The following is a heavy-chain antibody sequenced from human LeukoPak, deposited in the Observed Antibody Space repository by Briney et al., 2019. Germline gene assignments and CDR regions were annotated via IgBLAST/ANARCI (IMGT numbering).Heavy chain of an antibody. CDR2: IYPGDSDT. CDR3: ARSLRATPGAFDI. Sequence: GESLKISCKGSGYSFATYRIGWVRQMPGKGLEWMGIIYPGDSDTRYSPSFQGQVTISADKSISTAYLQWSSLKASDTAMYYCARSLRATPGAFDIWGQGTMVTVSS. J-gene: IGHJ3*02. CDR1: GYSFATYR. D-gene: IGHD5-12*01. V-gene: IGHV5-51*01.